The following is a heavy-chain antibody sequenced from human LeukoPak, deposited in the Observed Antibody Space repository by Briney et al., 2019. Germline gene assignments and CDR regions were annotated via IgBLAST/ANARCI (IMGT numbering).Heavy chain of an antibody. CDR3: ARQGGYDSPLDY. V-gene: IGHV5-51*01. J-gene: IGHJ4*02. D-gene: IGHD5-12*01. CDR1: GSSFTSYW. CDR2: IYPGDSDT. Sequence: GASLKISYKGSGSSFTSYWIGWVRPMPGKGLGWMGIIYPGDSDTRYSPSFQGQVTISADKSISTAYLQWSSLKASDTAMYYCARQGGYDSPLDYWGQGTLVTVSS.